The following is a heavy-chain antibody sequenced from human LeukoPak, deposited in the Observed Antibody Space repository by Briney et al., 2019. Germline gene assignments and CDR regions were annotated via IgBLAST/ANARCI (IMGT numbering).Heavy chain of an antibody. CDR3: TRRMQVRPHCDL. V-gene: IGHV5-51*01. CDR1: GYSFTTYW. CDR2: IYPGDSDT. D-gene: IGHD1-1*01. J-gene: IGHJ2*01. Sequence: GESLKISCQGSGYSFTTYWIGWVRQMPGKGLEWMGIIYPGDSDTRYSPSFQGQVTISADKSISTAYLQWSSLKASYSAMYFCTRRMQVRPHCDLWGRGTLVTVSS.